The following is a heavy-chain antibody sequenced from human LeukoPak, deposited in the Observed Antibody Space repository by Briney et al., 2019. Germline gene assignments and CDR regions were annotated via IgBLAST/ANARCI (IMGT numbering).Heavy chain of an antibody. J-gene: IGHJ4*02. D-gene: IGHD6-19*01. CDR2: ISSSGSIT. CDR3: ASTRSTSDWYTRGFEY. Sequence: HPGGSLRLSCADSGFSFSSYEMNWVRQAPGKGLEWISYISSSGSITFYADSEKGRFTISRDNARNSLYLQMNSLRAEDTAVYYCASTRSTSDWYTRGFEYWGQGTLVTVSS. CDR1: GFSFSSYE. V-gene: IGHV3-48*03.